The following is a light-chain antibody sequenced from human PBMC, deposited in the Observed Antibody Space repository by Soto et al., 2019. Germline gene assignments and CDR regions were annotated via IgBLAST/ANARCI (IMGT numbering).Light chain of an antibody. V-gene: IGLV2-14*02. CDR2: EGS. CDR1: SSDVGSYNL. J-gene: IGLJ3*02. Sequence: QSALTQPASVSGSPGQSITISCTGTSSDVGSYNLVSWYQQHPGKAPKLMIYEGSKRPSGVSNRFSGSKSGTSASLAISGLRSEDEAHYYCAVWDESMTGWVFGGGTKLTVL. CDR3: AVWDESMTGWV.